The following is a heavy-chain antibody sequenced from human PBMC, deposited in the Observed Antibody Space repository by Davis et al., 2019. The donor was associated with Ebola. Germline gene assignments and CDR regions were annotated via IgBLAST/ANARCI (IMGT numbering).Heavy chain of an antibody. V-gene: IGHV5-51*01. CDR1: FSLFPNYW. CDR3: ARQEALYGSIDN. Sequence: GESLKISCKVSFSLFPNYWIGWVRQMPGKGLEWMGIIYPGDSDTIYSPSFQGQVTISAEKSINTAYLQWSSLKASDTAMYYCARQEALYGSIDNWGQGTLVTVSS. CDR2: IYPGDSDT. J-gene: IGHJ4*02. D-gene: IGHD6-13*01.